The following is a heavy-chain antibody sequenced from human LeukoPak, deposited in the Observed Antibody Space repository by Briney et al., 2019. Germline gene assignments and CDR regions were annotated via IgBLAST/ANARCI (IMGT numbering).Heavy chain of an antibody. CDR3: ARDEGSGSYAWDY. CDR1: GGSISSNY. J-gene: IGHJ4*02. D-gene: IGHD1-26*01. Sequence: SETLSLTRTVSGGSISSNYWSWIRQPAGKGLEWIGRIYFSGSTNYNPSLKSRVTMSLDTSKNQFSLKMRSMTAADTAVYYCARDEGSGSYAWDYWGQGTLVTVSS. CDR2: IYFSGST. V-gene: IGHV4-4*07.